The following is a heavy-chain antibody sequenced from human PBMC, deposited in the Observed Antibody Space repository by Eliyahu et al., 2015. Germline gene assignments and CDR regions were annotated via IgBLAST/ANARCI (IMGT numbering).Heavy chain of an antibody. Sequence: EVKKPGSSVRVSCKASGGTFSNFAISWVRQAPGQGLEWVGGIIPIFGTPNYAQKFQGRITITADESTSTAYMALSRLTSEDTAVYYCTRGIGDALRYFDWFYWGQGTLITVSS. CDR3: TRGIGDALRYFDWFY. J-gene: IGHJ4*02. CDR1: GGTFSNFA. V-gene: IGHV1-69*01. D-gene: IGHD3-9*01. CDR2: IIPIFGTP.